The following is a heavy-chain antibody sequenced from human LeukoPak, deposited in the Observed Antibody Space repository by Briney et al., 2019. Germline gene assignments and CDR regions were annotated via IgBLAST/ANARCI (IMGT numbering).Heavy chain of an antibody. D-gene: IGHD6-6*01. CDR2: IYYSGST. J-gene: IGHJ6*02. Sequence: SETLSLTCTVSGGSISSYYWSWIRQPPGKGLEWIGYIYYSGSTNYNPSLKSRVTISVDTSKNQFSLKLSSVTAADTAVYYCARVEQLPHYYYGMDVWGQGTTVTVS. CDR1: GGSISSYY. V-gene: IGHV4-59*01. CDR3: ARVEQLPHYYYGMDV.